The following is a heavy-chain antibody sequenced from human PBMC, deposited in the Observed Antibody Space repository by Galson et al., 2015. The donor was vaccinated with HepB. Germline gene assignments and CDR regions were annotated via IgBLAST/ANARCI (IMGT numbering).Heavy chain of an antibody. V-gene: IGHV1-18*04. CDR3: ARDPGYSSGWYPLYGMDV. CDR2: ISPYNGNT. CDR1: GYTFTSNG. J-gene: IGHJ6*02. D-gene: IGHD6-19*01. Sequence: CKGSGYTFTSNGISWVRQAPGQGLEWMGWISPYNGNTNYAQKFLGRVTMTTDASTSTADMELRSLRSDDTAVYYCARDPGYSSGWYPLYGMDVWGQGTTVTVSS.